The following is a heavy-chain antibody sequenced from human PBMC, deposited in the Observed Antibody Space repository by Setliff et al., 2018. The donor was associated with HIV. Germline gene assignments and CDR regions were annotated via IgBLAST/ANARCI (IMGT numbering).Heavy chain of an antibody. J-gene: IGHJ6*03. CDR1: GYTFTGNY. CDR2: INPNSGGT. D-gene: IGHD1-26*01. CDR3: ARDKEPWEGYYKYYSMDV. Sequence: ASVKVSCKASGYTFTGNYMHWVRQAPGQGLEWMGRINPNSGGTNYAQKFQGRVTMTRDTSINTAYMDLSRLTSDDTAVYYCARDKEPWEGYYKYYSMDVWGKGTKVTVSS. V-gene: IGHV1-2*06.